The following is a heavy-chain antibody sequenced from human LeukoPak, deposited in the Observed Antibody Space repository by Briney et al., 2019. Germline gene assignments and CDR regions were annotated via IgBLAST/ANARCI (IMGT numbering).Heavy chain of an antibody. CDR1: GGTFSSYA. J-gene: IGHJ4*02. V-gene: IGHV1-69*06. CDR2: IIPIFGTA. Sequence: SVKLSCKASGGTFSSYAISWVRQAPGQGLEWMGGIIPIFGTANYAQKFQGRVTITADKSTSTAYMELSSLRSEDTAVYYCARAIDYDILTGSPYYFDYWGQGTLVTVSS. CDR3: ARAIDYDILTGSPYYFDY. D-gene: IGHD3-9*01.